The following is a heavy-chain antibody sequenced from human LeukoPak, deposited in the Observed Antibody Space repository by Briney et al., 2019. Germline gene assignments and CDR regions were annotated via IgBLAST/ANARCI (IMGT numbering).Heavy chain of an antibody. V-gene: IGHV3-48*04. CDR1: GFTFSGHN. CDR3: ARAMSTFGGVRNYFDS. CDR2: VSISSGTI. D-gene: IGHD3-16*01. Sequence: GGSLRLSCAASGFTFSGHNMNWVRQAPGKGLEWISFVSISSGTIYYADSVNGRFRISRDNAKRSLDLEMNSLRAEDTAVYYCARAMSTFGGVRNYFDSWGQGTLVTVSS. J-gene: IGHJ4*02.